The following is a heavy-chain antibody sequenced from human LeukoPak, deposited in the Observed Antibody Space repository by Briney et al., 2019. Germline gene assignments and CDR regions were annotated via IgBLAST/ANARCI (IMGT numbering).Heavy chain of an antibody. D-gene: IGHD1-7*01. V-gene: IGHV1-2*02. Sequence: ASVKVSCKASGYTFTSYAMNWVRQAPGQGLEWMGWINPNSGGTNYAQKFQGRVTMTRDTSISTAYMELSRLRSDDTAVYYCARNERPRYNWNYVWFDPWGQGTLVTVSS. CDR1: GYTFTSYA. CDR3: ARNERPRYNWNYVWFDP. CDR2: INPNSGGT. J-gene: IGHJ5*02.